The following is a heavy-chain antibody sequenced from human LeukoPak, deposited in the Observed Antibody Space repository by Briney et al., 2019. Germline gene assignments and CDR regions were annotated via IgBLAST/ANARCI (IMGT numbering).Heavy chain of an antibody. CDR3: ARDFGEMPNY. CDR1: GYTFTRYY. J-gene: IGHJ4*02. CDR2: IDPSGGST. D-gene: IGHD5-24*01. V-gene: IGHV1-46*01. Sequence: ASVKVSCKASGYTFTRYYMHWVRQAPGQGLEWMGIIDPSGGSTSYAQNFKGGVTMTRDATTNTVYLELRSLRSEDTAVYYCARDFGEMPNYWGQGTLVTVSS.